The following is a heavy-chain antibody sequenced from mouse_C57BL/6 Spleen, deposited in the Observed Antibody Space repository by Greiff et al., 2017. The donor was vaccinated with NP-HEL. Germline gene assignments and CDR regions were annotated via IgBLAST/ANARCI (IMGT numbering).Heavy chain of an antibody. Sequence: QVQLKQPGAELVKPGASVKLSCKASGYTFTSYWMHWVKQRPGQGLEWIGMIHPNSGSTNYNEKFKSKATLTVDKSSSTAYMQLSSLTSEDSAVYYCARCYGNYDAMDYWGQGTSVTVSS. J-gene: IGHJ4*01. CDR2: IHPNSGST. V-gene: IGHV1-64*01. CDR1: GYTFTSYW. CDR3: ARCYGNYDAMDY. D-gene: IGHD2-1*01.